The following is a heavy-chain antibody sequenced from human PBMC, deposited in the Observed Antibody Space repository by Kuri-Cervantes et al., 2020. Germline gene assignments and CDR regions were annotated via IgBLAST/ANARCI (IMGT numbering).Heavy chain of an antibody. CDR3: ARDSGEYCSGGSCYSSPFTSFDI. CDR2: IKQDGSEK. CDR1: GFTFSSYW. D-gene: IGHD2-15*01. V-gene: IGHV3-7*01. Sequence: CAVSGFTFSSYWMSWVRQAPGKGLEGVANIKQDGSEKYYVDSVKGRFTVSRDNARNSLFLQMSSLRAEDTAVYYCARDSGEYCSGGSCYSSPFTSFDIWGQGTMVTVSS. J-gene: IGHJ3*02.